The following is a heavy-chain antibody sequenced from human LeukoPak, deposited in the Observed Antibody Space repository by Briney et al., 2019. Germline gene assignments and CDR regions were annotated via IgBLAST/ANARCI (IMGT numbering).Heavy chain of an antibody. Sequence: SETLSLTCTVSGGSISSYYWSWIRQPPGKGLEWIGYTYTSGSTNYNPSLKSRVTISVDTSKNQFSLKLSSVTAADTAVYYCARELYSSGWYGPGYFDYWGQGTLVTVSS. CDR2: TYTSGST. J-gene: IGHJ4*02. CDR1: GGSISSYY. D-gene: IGHD6-19*01. CDR3: ARELYSSGWYGPGYFDY. V-gene: IGHV4-4*09.